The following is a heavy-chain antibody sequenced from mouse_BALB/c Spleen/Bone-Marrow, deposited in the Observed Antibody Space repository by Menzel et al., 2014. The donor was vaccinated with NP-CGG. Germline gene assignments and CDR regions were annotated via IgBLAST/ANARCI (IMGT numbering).Heavy chain of an antibody. Sequence: DLVEPGASVKLSCKASGYTFTSYWINWIKQRPGQGLEWIGRIAPGSGNTYYNEMFKGKATLTVDTSSSTAYIQLSSLSSEDSPVYFCARSPMITESYAMGYWGQGTSVTVSS. V-gene: IGHV1S41*01. J-gene: IGHJ4*01. CDR1: GYTFTSYW. CDR2: IAPGSGNT. D-gene: IGHD2-4*01. CDR3: ARSPMITESYAMGY.